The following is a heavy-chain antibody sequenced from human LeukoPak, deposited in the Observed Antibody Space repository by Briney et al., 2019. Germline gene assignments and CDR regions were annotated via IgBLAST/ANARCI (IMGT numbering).Heavy chain of an antibody. V-gene: IGHV3-23*01. CDR2: ISGSGGST. D-gene: IGHD1-1*01. J-gene: IGHJ5*02. Sequence: GGCLRLSCAASGFTFSSYAMSWVRQAPGKGLEWVSAISGSGGSTYYADSVKGRFTISRDNSKNTLYLQMNSLRAEDTAVYYCAKDPGRGRVNWFDPWGQGTLVTVSS. CDR1: GFTFSSYA. CDR3: AKDPGRGRVNWFDP.